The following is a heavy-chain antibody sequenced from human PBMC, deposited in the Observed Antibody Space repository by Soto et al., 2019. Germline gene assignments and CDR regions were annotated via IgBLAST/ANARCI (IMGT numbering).Heavy chain of an antibody. CDR3: ASVPSGDYYYYMDV. CDR2: ISAYNGNT. Sequence: QVQLVQSGAEVKKPGASVKVSCKASGYTFTNYGINWVRQAPGQGLEWMGWISAYNGNTNFAQKLQGRVTLTTDTSTSTAYMELRSLRSDDTAVYYCASVPSGDYYYYMDVWGRGTTVTVSS. D-gene: IGHD3-3*01. J-gene: IGHJ6*03. V-gene: IGHV1-18*01. CDR1: GYTFTNYG.